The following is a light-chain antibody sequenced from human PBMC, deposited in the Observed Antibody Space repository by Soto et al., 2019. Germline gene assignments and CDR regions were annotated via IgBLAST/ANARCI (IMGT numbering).Light chain of an antibody. V-gene: IGKV1-9*01. J-gene: IGKJ2*01. CDR3: QQLTNFRFT. Sequence: IQLTQSPSSLSASVGDRVTITCRARQGINKFLAWYQQRTGKAPQLLVYGASTLQSGVPSRFSRSGSGTDFTLTLSSPQPEDFATYYCQQLTNFRFTFGQGTKVDLK. CDR1: QGINKF. CDR2: GAS.